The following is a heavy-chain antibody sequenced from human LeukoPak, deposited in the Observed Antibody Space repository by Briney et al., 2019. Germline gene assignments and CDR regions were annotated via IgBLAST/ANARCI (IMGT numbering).Heavy chain of an antibody. Sequence: GSSVKVSCKASGGTFSSYAISWVRQAPGQGLEWMGGIIPIFGTANYAQKFQGRVTITTDESTSTAYMELSSLRSEDTAVYYCARGAPYYYDSSGYYYKYNWFDPWGQGPLVTVSS. CDR2: IIPIFGTA. D-gene: IGHD3-22*01. V-gene: IGHV1-69*05. J-gene: IGHJ5*02. CDR3: ARGAPYYYDSSGYYYKYNWFDP. CDR1: GGTFSSYA.